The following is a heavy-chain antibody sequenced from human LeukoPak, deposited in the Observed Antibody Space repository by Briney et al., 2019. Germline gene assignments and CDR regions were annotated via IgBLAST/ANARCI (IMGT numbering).Heavy chain of an antibody. Sequence: PSETLSLTCPVYGGFFSGYYWRWIRQPPGKGLEWIGEINHSGSTNYNPSLNSRVPIPVDTSKHQFSLKMRPVTAADTALYYCARGGFSYYGSGRGWFDPGGKGTLVTVSS. V-gene: IGHV4-34*01. CDR2: INHSGST. CDR3: ARGGFSYYGSGRGWFDP. J-gene: IGHJ5*02. CDR1: GGFFSGYY. D-gene: IGHD3-10*01.